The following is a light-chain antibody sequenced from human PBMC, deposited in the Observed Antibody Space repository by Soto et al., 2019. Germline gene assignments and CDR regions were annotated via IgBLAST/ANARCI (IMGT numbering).Light chain of an antibody. V-gene: IGLV2-8*01. Sequence: QSALTQPPSASGSPGQSVTISCTGTSSDVGSYNFVSWYQQHPGNAPKLIIYEVNKRPSGVPDRFSGSKSGITASLTVSGLQAEDESDYYCSSYADSNIWVFGGGTQLTVL. J-gene: IGLJ3*02. CDR3: SSYADSNIWV. CDR2: EVN. CDR1: SSDVGSYNF.